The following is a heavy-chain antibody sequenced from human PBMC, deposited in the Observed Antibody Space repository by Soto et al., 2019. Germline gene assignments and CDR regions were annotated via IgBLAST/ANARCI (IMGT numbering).Heavy chain of an antibody. CDR2: VHYSGTT. V-gene: IGHV4-59*08. D-gene: IGHD6-19*01. CDR3: VRSPGWYKIDS. Sequence: SETLSLTCTVSGGSISSYHWSWIRQPPGKGLEWIGYVHYSGTTDYNPSLKSRVTISMDTSKNQFSLKLSSVTAADTAVYFCVRSPGWYKIDSWGQGILVTVSS. J-gene: IGHJ4*02. CDR1: GGSISSYH.